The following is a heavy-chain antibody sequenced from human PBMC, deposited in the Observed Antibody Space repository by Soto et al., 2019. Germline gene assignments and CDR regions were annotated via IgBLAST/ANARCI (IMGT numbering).Heavy chain of an antibody. J-gene: IGHJ5*02. D-gene: IGHD3-3*01. CDR1: GGSISSGGYS. Sequence: PSETLSLTCAVSGGSISSGGYSWSWIRQPPGKGLEWIGYIYHSGSTYYNPSLKSRVTISVDTSKNQFSLKLSSVTAADTAVYYCARERSEWLSYNWFDPWGQGTLVTVSS. CDR3: ARERSEWLSYNWFDP. CDR2: IYHSGST. V-gene: IGHV4-30-2*01.